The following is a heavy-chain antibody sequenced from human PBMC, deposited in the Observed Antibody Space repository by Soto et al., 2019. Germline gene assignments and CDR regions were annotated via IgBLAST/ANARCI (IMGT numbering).Heavy chain of an antibody. CDR3: ARGFYTATTGIDDN. CDR1: GYTFTAYY. Sequence: ASVKVSCKASGYTFTAYYLHGVRQAPAQGLEWMGWINPNSATTKYVGKFQGRVTMTRDTSISTAYMELTDLRSDDTAVYYCARGFYTATTGIDDNWGQGTLVTVSS. D-gene: IGHD4-17*01. CDR2: INPNSATT. J-gene: IGHJ4*02. V-gene: IGHV1-2*02.